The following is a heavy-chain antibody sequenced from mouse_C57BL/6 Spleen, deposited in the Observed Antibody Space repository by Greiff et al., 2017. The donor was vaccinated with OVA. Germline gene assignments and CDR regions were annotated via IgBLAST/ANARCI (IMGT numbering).Heavy chain of an antibody. CDR3: ARGGYRAMDY. CDR1: GFTFSSYA. V-gene: IGHV5-4*01. Sequence: EVQLVESGGGLVKPGGSLKLSCAASGFTFSSYAMSWVRQTPEKRLEWVATISDGGSYTKYPDNVTGRFTISRDNTKNNLYLPMSHLKSEDTAMYYCARGGYRAMDYWGQGTSVTVSS. CDR2: ISDGGSYT. J-gene: IGHJ4*01.